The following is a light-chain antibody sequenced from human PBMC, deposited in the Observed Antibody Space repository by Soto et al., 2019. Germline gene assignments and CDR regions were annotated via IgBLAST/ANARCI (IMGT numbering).Light chain of an antibody. V-gene: IGKV3-20*01. Sequence: EIVLTQSPGTLSLSPGEKATLSCRASQSVSSTHLAWYQQKPGQAPRLLIFGTSTRATGFPDRFSGSGSGTEFTLTISRLKPEDFAVYYCQQYGDSLWTFGQGTKVEIK. CDR3: QQYGDSLWT. CDR1: QSVSSTH. CDR2: GTS. J-gene: IGKJ1*01.